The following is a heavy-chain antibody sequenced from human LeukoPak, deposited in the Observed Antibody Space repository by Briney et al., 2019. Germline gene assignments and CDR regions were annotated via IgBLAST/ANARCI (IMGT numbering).Heavy chain of an antibody. CDR3: ASGGSSYRYFDY. V-gene: IGHV4-34*01. CDR2: INHSGST. Sequence: PSETLSLTCAVYGGSFSGYYWSWIRQPPGKGLEWIGEINHSGSTNYNPSLKSRVTISVDTSKNQFSLKLSSVTAADTAVYYCASGGSSYRYFDYWGQGTLVTVSS. J-gene: IGHJ4*02. CDR1: GGSFSGYY. D-gene: IGHD3-16*02.